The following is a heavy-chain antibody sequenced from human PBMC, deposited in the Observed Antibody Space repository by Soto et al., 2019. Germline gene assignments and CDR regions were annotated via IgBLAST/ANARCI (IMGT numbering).Heavy chain of an antibody. CDR2: ISKSGDST. D-gene: IGHD3-10*01. CDR1: GVTFTSYA. V-gene: IGHV3-23*01. Sequence: GGSLRLSCAASGVTFTSYAMTWVRQVPGEGLQWVSSISKSGDSTYYADSVKGRFTTSRDNSKNTLYLQMDSLRAEDTAIYYCAKGSFGFDYWGQGTLITVSS. CDR3: AKGSFGFDY. J-gene: IGHJ4*02.